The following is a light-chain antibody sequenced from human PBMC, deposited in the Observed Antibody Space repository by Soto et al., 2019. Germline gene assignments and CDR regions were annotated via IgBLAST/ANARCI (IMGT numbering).Light chain of an antibody. J-gene: IGLJ1*01. Sequence: QSVLTQPASVSGSPVQSITLSCTGTSSDVGGYNYVSWYQQHPGKAPKLMIYDVSNRPSGVSNRFSGSKSGNTASLTISGLQAEDEADYYCSSYTSSSTLEVFGTGTKVTVL. CDR1: SSDVGGYNY. CDR3: SSYTSSSTLEV. V-gene: IGLV2-14*01. CDR2: DVS.